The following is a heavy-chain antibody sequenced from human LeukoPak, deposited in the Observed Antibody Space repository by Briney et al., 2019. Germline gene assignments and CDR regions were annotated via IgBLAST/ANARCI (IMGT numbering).Heavy chain of an antibody. V-gene: IGHV3-23*01. Sequence: QPGGSLRLSCVASGFTFNRFAMNWVRQAPGKGLEWVSGISGSGSSTYYAESVKGRSTISRDNAKNSMSLQMNSLRAEDTAVYYCAPLNWVYPDGFDIWGQGTMVTVSS. CDR2: ISGSGSST. J-gene: IGHJ3*02. CDR1: GFTFNRFA. D-gene: IGHD6-13*01. CDR3: APLNWVYPDGFDI.